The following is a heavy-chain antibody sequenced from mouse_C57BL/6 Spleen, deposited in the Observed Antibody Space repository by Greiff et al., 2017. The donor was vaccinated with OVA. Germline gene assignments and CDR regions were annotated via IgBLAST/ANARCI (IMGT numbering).Heavy chain of an antibody. D-gene: IGHD2-13*01. CDR1: GFTFNTYA. CDR3: VRSSLDGDYPYYFDY. CDR2: IRSKSSNYST. V-gene: IGHV10-3*01. J-gene: IGHJ2*01. Sequence: EVKLVESGGGLVQPKGSLKLSCAASGFTFNTYAMHWVRQAPGKGLEWVARIRSKSSNYSTYYADSVKDRFTISRDDSQSMLYLQMNNLKTEDTAMYYCVRSSLDGDYPYYFDYWGQGTTLTVSS.